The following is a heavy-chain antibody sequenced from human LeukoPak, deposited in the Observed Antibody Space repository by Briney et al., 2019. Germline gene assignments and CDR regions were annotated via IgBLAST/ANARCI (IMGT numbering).Heavy chain of an antibody. J-gene: IGHJ4*02. CDR2: INPNSGGT. V-gene: IGHV1-2*02. CDR3: ARFSAYSSSWGDY. Sequence: ASVKVSCKASGYXFTAYYMHWVRQAPGQGPEWMGWINPNSGGTNYAQKFQGRVTMTRDTSISTAYMELSSLRSDDTAMYYCARFSAYSSSWGDYWGQGTLVTVSS. CDR1: GYXFTAYY. D-gene: IGHD6-13*01.